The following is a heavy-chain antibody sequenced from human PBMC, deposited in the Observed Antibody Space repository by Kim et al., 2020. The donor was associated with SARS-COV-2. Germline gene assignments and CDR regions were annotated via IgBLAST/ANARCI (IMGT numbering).Heavy chain of an antibody. Sequence: GGSLRLSCAASGFTFDDYGMSWVRQAPGKGLEWVSGINWNGGSTGYADSVRGRFTISRDNAKNSLYLQMNSLRAEDTALYYCARPKGRDSTRPDYFDYWGQGTLVTVSS. CDR3: ARPKGRDSTRPDYFDY. V-gene: IGHV3-20*04. CDR2: INWNGGST. CDR1: GFTFDDYG. D-gene: IGHD2-2*01. J-gene: IGHJ4*02.